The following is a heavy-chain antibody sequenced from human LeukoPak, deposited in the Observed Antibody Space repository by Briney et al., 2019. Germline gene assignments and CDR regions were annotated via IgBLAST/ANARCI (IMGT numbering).Heavy chain of an antibody. J-gene: IGHJ4*02. CDR2: IYTGGNT. D-gene: IGHD3-22*01. Sequence: PGGSLRLSCAASGFTVDSNYLSWVRQAPGKGLEWVSTIYTGGNTYCAASVKGRFTISRDFSKNTVFLHMNSLRAEDTAMYYCARGDDSGYYDYFDYWGQGALVTVSS. CDR3: ARGDDSGYYDYFDY. CDR1: GFTVDSNY. V-gene: IGHV3-53*01.